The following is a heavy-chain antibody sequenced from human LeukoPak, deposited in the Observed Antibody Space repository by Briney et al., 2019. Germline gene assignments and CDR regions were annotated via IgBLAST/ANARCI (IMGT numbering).Heavy chain of an antibody. CDR3: AKSSGWQVRDSYYFDY. CDR1: GGSFSGYY. Sequence: SETLFLTCAVYGGSFSGYYWSWTRQPPGKGLEWIGEINHSGTTNYNPSLKSRVTISVDTSKNQFSLKLSSVTAADTAVYYCAKSSGWQVRDSYYFDYWGQGTLVTVSS. V-gene: IGHV4-34*01. D-gene: IGHD6-19*01. CDR2: INHSGTT. J-gene: IGHJ4*02.